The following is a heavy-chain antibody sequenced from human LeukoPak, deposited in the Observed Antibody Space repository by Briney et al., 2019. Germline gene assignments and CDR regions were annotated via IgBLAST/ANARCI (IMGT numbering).Heavy chain of an antibody. D-gene: IGHD3-10*01. V-gene: IGHV1-69*02. CDR3: GYGSGTNYYYYGMDV. Sequence: ASVKVSCKASGGTFSSYTISWVRQAPGQGLEWMGRIIPILGIANYAQKFQGRVTITADKSTSTAYMELSSLRSEDTAVYYCGYGSGTNYYYYGMDVWGKGTTVTVSS. CDR2: IIPILGIA. CDR1: GGTFSSYT. J-gene: IGHJ6*04.